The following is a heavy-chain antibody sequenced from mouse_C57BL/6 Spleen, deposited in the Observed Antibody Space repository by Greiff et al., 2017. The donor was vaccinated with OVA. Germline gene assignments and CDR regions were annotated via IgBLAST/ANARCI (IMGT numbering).Heavy chain of an antibody. CDR1: GYTFTEYT. CDR3: ARHEEALGFDY. Sequence: VPRVESGAELVKPGASVKLSCQASGYTFTEYTIHWVKQRSGQGLAGIGCFYPGSGSIKYNEKFKDKAPLTADKSSSTVYMELSRLTSEDSAVYFCARHEEALGFDYWGQGTTLTVSS. J-gene: IGHJ2*01. D-gene: IGHD4-1*01. CDR2: FYPGSGSI. V-gene: IGHV1-62-2*01.